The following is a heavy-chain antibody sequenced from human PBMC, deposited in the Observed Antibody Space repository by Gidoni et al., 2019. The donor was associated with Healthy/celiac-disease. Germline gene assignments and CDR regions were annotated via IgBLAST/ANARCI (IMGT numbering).Heavy chain of an antibody. CDR3: ARGPTLIVVVPAANWGDY. J-gene: IGHJ4*02. Sequence: EVQLVESGGGLVQPGGSLRLSCAASGFTFSSYSMNWVRQAPGKGLEWVSYISSSSSTIYYADSVKGRVTISRDNAKNSLYLQMNSLRDEDTAVYYCARGPTLIVVVPAANWGDYWGQGTLVTVSS. CDR1: GFTFSSYS. V-gene: IGHV3-48*02. CDR2: ISSSSSTI. D-gene: IGHD2-2*01.